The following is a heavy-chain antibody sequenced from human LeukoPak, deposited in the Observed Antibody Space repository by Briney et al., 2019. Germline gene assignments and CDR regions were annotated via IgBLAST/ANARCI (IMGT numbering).Heavy chain of an antibody. J-gene: IGHJ6*02. CDR1: GYTLTELS. V-gene: IGHV1-24*01. CDR2: FDPEDGET. D-gene: IGHD6-13*01. CDR3: ATAMPYSSSWSWGVYYYGMDV. Sequence: ASVTVSCKVSGYTLTELSMHWVRQAPGKGLEWMGGFDPEDGETIYAQKFQGRVTMTEDTSTDTAYMELSSLRSEDTAVYYCATAMPYSSSWSWGVYYYGMDVWGQGTTVTVSS.